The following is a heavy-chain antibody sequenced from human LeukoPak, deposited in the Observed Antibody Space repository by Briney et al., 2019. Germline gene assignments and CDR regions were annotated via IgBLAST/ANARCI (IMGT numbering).Heavy chain of an antibody. CDR3: TRDRFYVWFDP. J-gene: IGHJ5*02. Sequence: GGSLRLSCEGTGFTFGDYFMTWIRQAPGKGLEWVSAISGSGGSTYYADSVKGRFTISRDNSKNTLYLQMNSLRAEDTAVYYCTRDRFYVWFDPWGQGTLVTVSS. CDR2: ISGSGGST. CDR1: GFTFGDYF. D-gene: IGHD3-16*01. V-gene: IGHV3-23*01.